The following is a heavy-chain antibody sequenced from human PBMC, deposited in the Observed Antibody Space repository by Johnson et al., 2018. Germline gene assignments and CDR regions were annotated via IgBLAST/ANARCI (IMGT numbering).Heavy chain of an antibody. J-gene: IGHJ4*02. CDR1: GGSVSSYY. D-gene: IGHD5-18*01. Sequence: VQLQESGPGLVKPSETLSLTCSVSGGSVSSYYWSWIRQPPGKGLEWIGYIHYTGNSNYNPSLKGRVTISVDTSKNQFSLKLSSMTAADTAVYYCARAPTQLWFYDYWGQGTLVTVSS. CDR2: IHYTGNS. V-gene: IGHV4-59*02. CDR3: ARAPTQLWFYDY.